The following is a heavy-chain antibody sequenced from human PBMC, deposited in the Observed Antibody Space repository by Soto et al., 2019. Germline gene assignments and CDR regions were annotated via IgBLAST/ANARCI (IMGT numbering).Heavy chain of an antibody. Sequence: EVQLLESGGGLVQPGGSLRLSCAASGFTFSSYAMSWVRQAPGKGLEWVSAISGSGGSTYYADSVKGRFTISRDNSKNTLYLQMNSLRAEDTAVYYCAKKIYCSSTSCYEYFQHWGQGTLVTVSS. D-gene: IGHD2-2*01. CDR3: AKKIYCSSTSCYEYFQH. J-gene: IGHJ1*01. CDR2: ISGSGGST. V-gene: IGHV3-23*01. CDR1: GFTFSSYA.